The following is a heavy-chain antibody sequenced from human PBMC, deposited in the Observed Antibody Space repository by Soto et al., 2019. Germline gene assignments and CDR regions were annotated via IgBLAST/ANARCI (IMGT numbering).Heavy chain of an antibody. CDR3: VVFEGTPKVTGEYYYCAMDT. Sequence: PSEILSFTCTVSGGTITYYYWSWIRQAPGKGLEWVGYIYDSGSANYNPSLKNRVTLSIDRSKTQLSLRLTSVTAADTAVYYCVVFEGTPKVTGEYYYCAMDTWRLGTTIT. CDR2: IYDSGSA. J-gene: IGHJ6*02. D-gene: IGHD1-20*01. V-gene: IGHV4-59*01. CDR1: GGTITYYY.